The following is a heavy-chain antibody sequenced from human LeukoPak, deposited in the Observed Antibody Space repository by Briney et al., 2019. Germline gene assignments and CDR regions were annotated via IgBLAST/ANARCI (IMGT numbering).Heavy chain of an antibody. V-gene: IGHV3-53*01. CDR2: IYSGGNT. CDR3: ARLGSAYGGDAFDI. CDR1: GFTVSSNY. J-gene: IGHJ3*02. Sequence: GRPLRLSCAASGFTVSSNYMSWVRQAPGKGLEWVSVIYSGGNTYYADPVKGRFTISRDNSKNTLYLQMNSLRAEDTAVYYCARLGSAYGGDAFDIWGQGTMVTVSS. D-gene: IGHD3-16*01.